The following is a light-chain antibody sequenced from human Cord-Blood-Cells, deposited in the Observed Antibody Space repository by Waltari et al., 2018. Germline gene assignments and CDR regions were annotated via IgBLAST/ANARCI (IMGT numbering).Light chain of an antibody. CDR3: QQYGSSAS. Sequence: ELVLTQSPGTLSLSPGERATLSCLASQSVSSSYLAWYQQKPGQAPRLLIYSASSRATGIPDRFSGGRSRTDFTLTISRLEPEDFAVYYCQQYGSSASFGEETKIEIK. V-gene: IGKV3-20*01. CDR1: QSVSSSY. CDR2: SAS. J-gene: IGKJ4*01.